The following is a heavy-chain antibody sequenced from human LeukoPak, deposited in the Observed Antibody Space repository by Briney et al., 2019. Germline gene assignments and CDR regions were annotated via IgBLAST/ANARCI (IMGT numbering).Heavy chain of an antibody. D-gene: IGHD3-22*01. CDR2: MNPNSGNT. J-gene: IGHJ4*02. Sequence: ASVKVSCKASGYTFTSYDINWVRQSTGQGLEWMGWMNPNSGNTGYAQKFQGRVTITRNTSISTAYMELSSLRSEDTAVYYCARGLREPDSSGYSLPDYWGQGTLVTVSS. CDR3: ARGLREPDSSGYSLPDY. CDR1: GYTFTSYD. V-gene: IGHV1-8*03.